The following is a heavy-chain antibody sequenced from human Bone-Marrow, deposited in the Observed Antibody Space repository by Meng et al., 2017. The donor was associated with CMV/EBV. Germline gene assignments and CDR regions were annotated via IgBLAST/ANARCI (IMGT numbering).Heavy chain of an antibody. CDR2: ISSSGSTI. Sequence: GESLKISCAASGFTFSDYYMSWIRQAPGKGLEWVSYISSSGSTIYYADSVKGRFTISRDNAKNSLYLQMNSLRAEDTAVYYCARYQRYCSSTSCSIRLAYYYGMDVWGQGTTVTVSS. CDR3: ARYQRYCSSTSCSIRLAYYYGMDV. J-gene: IGHJ6*02. CDR1: GFTFSDYY. V-gene: IGHV3-11*01. D-gene: IGHD2-2*01.